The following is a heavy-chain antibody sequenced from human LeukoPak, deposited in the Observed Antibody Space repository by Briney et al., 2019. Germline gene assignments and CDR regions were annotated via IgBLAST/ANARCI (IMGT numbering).Heavy chain of an antibody. J-gene: IGHJ3*02. V-gene: IGHV1-46*01. CDR2: IMPSGGNT. CDR3: AREGDGGGFDM. Sequence: ASVMVSCKASGYNFINSYIHWVRQAPGQGLEWMGIIMPSGGNTIYAQKFQDRVSLTRDTSTRIVFLDLSSLTSEDTAVYYCAREGDGGGFDMWGQGTMVTVSS. CDR1: GYNFINSY. D-gene: IGHD2-15*01.